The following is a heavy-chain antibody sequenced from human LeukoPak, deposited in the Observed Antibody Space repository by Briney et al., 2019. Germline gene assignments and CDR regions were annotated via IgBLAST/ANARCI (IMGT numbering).Heavy chain of an antibody. V-gene: IGHV3-30*18. CDR3: AKGYSGYLDY. J-gene: IGHJ4*02. Sequence: GGSLRLSCAASGFTFSSYGMHWVRQAPGKGLEWVAVISYDGSNKYYPDSVKGRFTISRDNFKNTLYLQMNSLRTEDTAVYYCAKGYSGYLDYWGRGTLVTVSS. CDR1: GFTFSSYG. CDR2: ISYDGSNK. D-gene: IGHD5-12*01.